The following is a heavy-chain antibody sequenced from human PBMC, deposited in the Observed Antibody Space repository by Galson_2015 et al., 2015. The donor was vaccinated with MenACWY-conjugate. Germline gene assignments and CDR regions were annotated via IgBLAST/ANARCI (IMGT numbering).Heavy chain of an antibody. V-gene: IGHV4-39*01. CDR2: IYYSGST. Sequence: ETLSLTCTVSGGSISSSSYYWGWIRQPPGKGLEWIGSIYYSGSTYYNPSLKSRVTISVDTSKNQFSLNLRSVTAADTAVYCCARQDSSGFDAFDIWGQGTMVTVSS. CDR1: GGSISSSSYY. CDR3: ARQDSSGFDAFDI. J-gene: IGHJ3*02. D-gene: IGHD6-19*01.